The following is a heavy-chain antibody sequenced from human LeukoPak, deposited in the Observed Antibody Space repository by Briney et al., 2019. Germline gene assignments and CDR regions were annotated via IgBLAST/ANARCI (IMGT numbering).Heavy chain of an antibody. CDR3: ARSTLPYSSSWYTPYYYYGMDV. J-gene: IGHJ6*02. Sequence: PGGSLRLSCAASGFTFGNSWVHWVRQAPGKGLVWVSSISSSSSYIYYADSVKGRFTISRDNAKNSLYLQMNSLRAEDTAVYYCARSTLPYSSSWYTPYYYYGMDVWGQGTTVTVSS. CDR1: GFTFGNSW. V-gene: IGHV3-21*01. D-gene: IGHD6-13*01. CDR2: ISSSSSYI.